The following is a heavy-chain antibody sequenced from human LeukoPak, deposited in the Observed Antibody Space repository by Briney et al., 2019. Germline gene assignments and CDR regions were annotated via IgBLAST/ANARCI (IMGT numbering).Heavy chain of an antibody. Sequence: GASVKVSCKASGYTFTSYGISWVRQAPGKGLEWMGGFDPEDGETIYAQKFQGRVTMTEDTSTDTAYMELSSLRSEDTAVYYCATEVPAAMPGSYFDYWGQGTLVTVSS. CDR2: FDPEDGET. D-gene: IGHD2-2*01. V-gene: IGHV1-24*01. J-gene: IGHJ4*02. CDR1: GYTFTSYG. CDR3: ATEVPAAMPGSYFDY.